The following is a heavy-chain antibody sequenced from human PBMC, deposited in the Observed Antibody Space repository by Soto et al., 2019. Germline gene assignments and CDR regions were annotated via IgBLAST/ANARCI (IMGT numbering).Heavy chain of an antibody. CDR1: GFTFRSFT. V-gene: IGHV3-21*02. CDR2: ISSNSAYI. D-gene: IGHD6-13*01. Sequence: EVQLVESGGGLVQPGGSLRLSCAASGFTFRSFTMNWVRQAPGKGLEWVSTISSNSAYIYYTDALRGRFTISRDNPKNSLHLQMNSLRAEDTAVYYCTRDASRDSSARGWFDPWGPGTLVTVSS. CDR3: TRDASRDSSARGWFDP. J-gene: IGHJ5*02.